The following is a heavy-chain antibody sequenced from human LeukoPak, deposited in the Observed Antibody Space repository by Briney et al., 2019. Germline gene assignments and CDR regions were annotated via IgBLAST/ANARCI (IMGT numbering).Heavy chain of an antibody. CDR2: ISGSGGDT. V-gene: IGHV3-23*01. CDR1: GFTFSNFL. D-gene: IGHD5-18*01. CDR3: TTGGYRYGDDY. J-gene: IGHJ4*02. Sequence: GGSLRLSCAASGFTFSNFLMTWVRQAPGKGPEWVSAISGSGGDTYYADSVKGRFTISRDNSKNTLYLQMNSLKTEDTAVYYCTTGGYRYGDDYWAQGTLVTVSS.